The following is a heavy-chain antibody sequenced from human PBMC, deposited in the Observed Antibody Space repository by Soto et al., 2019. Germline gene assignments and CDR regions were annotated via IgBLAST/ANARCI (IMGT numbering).Heavy chain of an antibody. CDR2: INAGNGNT. J-gene: IGHJ4*02. Sequence: ASVKVSCKASGYTFTSYAMHWVRQAPGQRLEWMGWINAGNGNTKYSQKFQGRVTITRDTSASTAYMELGSLRSEDTAVYYCAKAAKGWNYADYWGQGTLVTVSS. V-gene: IGHV1-3*01. CDR3: AKAAKGWNYADY. D-gene: IGHD1-7*01. CDR1: GYTFTSYA.